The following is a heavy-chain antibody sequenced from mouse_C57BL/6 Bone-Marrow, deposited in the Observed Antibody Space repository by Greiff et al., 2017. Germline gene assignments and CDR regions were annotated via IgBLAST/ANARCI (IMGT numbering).Heavy chain of an antibody. Sequence: VHVKQSGAELVRPGASVKLSCTASGFNIKDDYMHWVKQRPEQGLEWIGWIDPENGDTEYASKFQGKATITADTSSNTAYLQLSSLTSEDTAVYYCTLNWGYWYFDVWGTGTTVTVSS. CDR3: TLNWGYWYFDV. CDR1: GFNIKDDY. D-gene: IGHD4-1*01. J-gene: IGHJ1*03. CDR2: IDPENGDT. V-gene: IGHV14-4*01.